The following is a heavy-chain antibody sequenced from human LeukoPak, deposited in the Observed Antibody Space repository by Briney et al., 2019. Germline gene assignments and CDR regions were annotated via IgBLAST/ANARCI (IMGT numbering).Heavy chain of an antibody. D-gene: IGHD3-10*01. J-gene: IGHJ4*02. V-gene: IGHV3-30-3*01. CDR1: GFTFSSYA. CDR3: TSLVKPFGESQSLDY. CDR2: ISYDGSNK. Sequence: GGSLRLSCAASGFTFSSYAMHWVRQAPGKGLEWVAVISYDGSNKYYADSVKGRFTISRDNSKNTLYLQMNSLKTEDTAVYYCTSLVKPFGESQSLDYWGQGTLVTVSS.